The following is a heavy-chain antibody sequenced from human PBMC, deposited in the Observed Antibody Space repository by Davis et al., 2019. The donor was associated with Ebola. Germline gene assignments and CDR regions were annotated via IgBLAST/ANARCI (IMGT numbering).Heavy chain of an antibody. Sequence: PGGSLRLSCAASGFTFSSYAMSWVRQAPGKGLEWVSVIYSGGSTYYADSVKGRFTISRDNSKNTLYLQMNSLRAEDTAVYYCARDIGLGPEDYWGQGTLVTVSS. V-gene: IGHV3-53*01. CDR1: GFTFSSYA. CDR3: ARDIGLGPEDY. CDR2: IYSGGST. J-gene: IGHJ4*02. D-gene: IGHD1-26*01.